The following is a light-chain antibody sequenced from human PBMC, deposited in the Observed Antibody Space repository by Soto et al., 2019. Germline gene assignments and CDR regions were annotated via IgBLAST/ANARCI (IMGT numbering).Light chain of an antibody. J-gene: IGKJ1*01. V-gene: IGKV3-15*01. CDR1: QSVSSN. CDR3: QQYNNCPHT. CDR2: GAS. Sequence: EIVMTQSPATLSVSPGDRATLSCRASQSVSSNLAWYQQKPGQAPRLLIYGASTRDTGVPARFSGSASGTEFTLTIHSLQSEDFAVYYCQQYNNCPHTFGQGTKVEIK.